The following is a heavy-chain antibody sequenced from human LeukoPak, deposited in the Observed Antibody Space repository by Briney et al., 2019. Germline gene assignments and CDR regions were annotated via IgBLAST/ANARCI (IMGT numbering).Heavy chain of an antibody. V-gene: IGHV1-18*01. CDR2: ISAYNGNT. J-gene: IGHJ4*02. CDR3: ARDLYHHDSSGAFDY. Sequence: ASVKVSCKASGCTFTSYGISWVRQAPGQGLEWMGWISAYNGNTNYAQKLQGRVTMTTDASTSTAYMELRSLRSDDTAVYYCARDLYHHDSSGAFDYWGQGTLVTVSS. CDR1: GCTFTSYG. D-gene: IGHD3-22*01.